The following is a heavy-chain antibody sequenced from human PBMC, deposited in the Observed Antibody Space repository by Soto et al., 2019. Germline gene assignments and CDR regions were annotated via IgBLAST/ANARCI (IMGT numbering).Heavy chain of an antibody. CDR1: GYTFTGYY. D-gene: IGHD2-15*01. V-gene: IGHV1-2*02. Sequence: VASVKVSCKASGYTFTGYYMHWVRQAPGQGLEWMGWINPNSGGTNYAQKFQGRVTMTRDTSISTAYMELSRLRSDDTAVYYCATGLGYCSGGSCEEDYWGQGTLVTVSS. CDR2: INPNSGGT. CDR3: ATGLGYCSGGSCEEDY. J-gene: IGHJ4*02.